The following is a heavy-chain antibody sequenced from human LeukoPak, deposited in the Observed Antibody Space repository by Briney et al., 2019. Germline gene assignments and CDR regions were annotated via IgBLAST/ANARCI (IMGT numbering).Heavy chain of an antibody. CDR1: GGSISTYY. D-gene: IGHD3-3*01. J-gene: IGHJ4*02. V-gene: IGHV4-59*01. CDR3: ASRSSIWSGYQDTLYYFDS. Sequence: PSETLSLTCTVSGGSISTYYWSWIRQPPGKRLEWIGHIYYSGSTNYNPSLKSRVTISVDTSKNQFSLKLSSVTAADTAVYYCASRSSIWSGYQDTLYYFDSWGQGTLVTVSS. CDR2: IYYSGST.